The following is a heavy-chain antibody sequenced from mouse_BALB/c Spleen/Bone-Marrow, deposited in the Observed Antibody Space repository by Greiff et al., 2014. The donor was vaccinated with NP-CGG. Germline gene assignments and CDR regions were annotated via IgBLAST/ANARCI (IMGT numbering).Heavy chain of an antibody. D-gene: IGHD2-14*01. V-gene: IGHV14-3*02. J-gene: IGHJ2*01. CDR3: ARYRLGTYFDY. CDR1: GFNIKDTY. CDR2: IDPANGNT. Sequence: EVQLQQSGAELVKPGASVKLSCTASGFNIKDTYIHWVKQRPEQGLEWIGRIDPANGNTKYDPKFQGKATITADTSSSTAYLYLSRLISEDTAVYYCARYRLGTYFDYWGQGTTLTVSS.